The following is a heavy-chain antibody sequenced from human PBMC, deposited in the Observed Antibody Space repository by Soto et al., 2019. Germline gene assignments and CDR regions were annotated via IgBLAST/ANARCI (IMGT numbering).Heavy chain of an antibody. CDR2: ISGSGGST. V-gene: IGHV3-23*01. Sequence: LRLSCSASGFTFSSYAMSWVRQAPGKGLEWVSAISGSGGSTYYADSVKGRFTISRDNSKNTLYLQMNSLRAEDTAVYYCAKGLTAARLYYYYYGMDVWGQGTTVTVSS. D-gene: IGHD6-6*01. CDR1: GFTFSSYA. CDR3: AKGLTAARLYYYYYGMDV. J-gene: IGHJ6*02.